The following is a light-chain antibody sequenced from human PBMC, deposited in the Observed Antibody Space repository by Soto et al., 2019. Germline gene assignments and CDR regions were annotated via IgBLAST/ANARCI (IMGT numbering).Light chain of an antibody. CDR3: QQYNSYSWT. Sequence: DIQMTQSPSTLSASVGDRVTITCRSGQTIDTWLAWYQQKPGKAPKLLIYDASSLESGVPSRFSGSGSGTEFTLSISSLQPDDFATYYCQQYNSYSWTFGQGTKVDIK. CDR2: DAS. CDR1: QTIDTW. J-gene: IGKJ1*01. V-gene: IGKV1-5*01.